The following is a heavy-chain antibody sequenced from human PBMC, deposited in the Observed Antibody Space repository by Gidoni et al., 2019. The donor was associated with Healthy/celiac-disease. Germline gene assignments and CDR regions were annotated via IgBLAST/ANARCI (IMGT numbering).Heavy chain of an antibody. CDR1: SGHNRSSSYY. Sequence: QLQLQASGPRLVKPSATMSLHCTVSSGHNRSSSYYWGWLRQHPGKGLECMGSIYYSGSTDYNPPLKSRVTISVDTSKNQFSLKLSSVTAADTAVYYGARFVAVWNWCDPWGQGTLVNVSS. V-gene: IGHV4-39*01. D-gene: IGHD6-19*01. CDR2: IYYSGST. J-gene: IGHJ5*02. CDR3: ARFVAVWNWCDP.